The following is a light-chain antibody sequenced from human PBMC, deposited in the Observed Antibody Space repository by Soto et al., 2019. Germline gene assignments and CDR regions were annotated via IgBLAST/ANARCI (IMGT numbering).Light chain of an antibody. V-gene: IGKV3-20*01. CDR1: QSVSRNY. J-gene: IGKJ4*01. CDR2: GAS. CDR3: QQYGSTPLT. Sequence: EIVLTQSPGTLSLSPGGRATLSCRASQSVSRNYVAWYQLKPGQAPRLLIYGASSRASGIPDRFSGSGSGADFTLSITRLEPEDLALYYCQQYGSTPLTFGGGTKVEIK.